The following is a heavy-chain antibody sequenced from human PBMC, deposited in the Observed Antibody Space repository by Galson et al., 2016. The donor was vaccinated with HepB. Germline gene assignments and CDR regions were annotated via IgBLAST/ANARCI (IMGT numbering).Heavy chain of an antibody. CDR2: INPSGGST. J-gene: IGHJ6*02. D-gene: IGHD3-3*01. CDR3: ARELRFLEEDYYYYYGMDV. CDR1: GYTFTSYY. V-gene: IGHV1-46*01. Sequence: SVKVSCKASGYTFTSYYMHWVRQAPGQGLEWMGIINPSGGSTSYAQKFQGRVTMTRDTSTSTVYMELSSLRSEDTAVYYCARELRFLEEDYYYYYGMDVWGQGTTVTVSS.